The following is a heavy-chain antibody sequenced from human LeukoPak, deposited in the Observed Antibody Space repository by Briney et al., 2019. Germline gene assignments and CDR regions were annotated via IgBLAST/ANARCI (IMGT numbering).Heavy chain of an antibody. CDR2: IWYDGSNK. J-gene: IGHJ4*02. V-gene: IGHV3-33*01. CDR1: GFTFSNYG. D-gene: IGHD6-13*01. Sequence: PGGSLRLSCAASGFTFSNYGMHWVRQAPGKGLEWVALIWYDGSNKYYADSVKGRFTIPRDNSKKTLYLQMNSLRAEDTAVYYCASQSSSWYIAYWGQGTLVTVSS. CDR3: ASQSSSWYIAY.